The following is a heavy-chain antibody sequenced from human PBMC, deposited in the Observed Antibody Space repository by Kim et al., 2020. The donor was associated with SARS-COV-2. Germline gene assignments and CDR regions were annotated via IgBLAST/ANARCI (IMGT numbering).Heavy chain of an antibody. CDR3: ARGGYTASWYAGVFEY. CDR1: GGSIDSYY. D-gene: IGHD6-13*01. V-gene: IGHV4-59*13. J-gene: IGHJ4*01. CDR2: IYSSGAT. Sequence: SETLSLTCTVSGGSIDSYYWSWIRQSPGKGLEWIGYIYSSGATNYNPSFKSRLTISVDTYKSQFSLKLTSVTAADTGVYYCARGGYTASWYAGVFEYWG.